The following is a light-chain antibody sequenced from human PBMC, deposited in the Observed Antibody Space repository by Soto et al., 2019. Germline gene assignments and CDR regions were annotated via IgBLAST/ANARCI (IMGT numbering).Light chain of an antibody. V-gene: IGKV1-39*01. Sequence: DIPMTQSPSSLSASVGDRVTITCRASRSSGTYLNWYQQKPGKAPKLLIYEASSLQSEVPSRFGRSGSGTDFTLTITSLQPDDFATYYCQQSQILKLTLGGGKKVE. CDR2: EAS. CDR3: QQSQILKLT. J-gene: IGKJ4*01. CDR1: RSSGTY.